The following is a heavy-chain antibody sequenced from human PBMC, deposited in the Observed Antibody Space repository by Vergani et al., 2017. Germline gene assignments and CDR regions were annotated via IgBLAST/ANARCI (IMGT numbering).Heavy chain of an antibody. V-gene: IGHV5-51*01. Sequence: EVQLVQSGAEVKKPGESLKISCKGSGYSFTSYWIGWVRQMPGKGLEWMGIIYPGDSATRYSPSFQGQVTISADKSISTAYLQWSSLKASDTAMYYCARHRVEMSTSYYFDYWGQGTLVTVSS. CDR3: ARHRVEMSTSYYFDY. J-gene: IGHJ4*02. D-gene: IGHD5-24*01. CDR2: IYPGDSAT. CDR1: GYSFTSYW.